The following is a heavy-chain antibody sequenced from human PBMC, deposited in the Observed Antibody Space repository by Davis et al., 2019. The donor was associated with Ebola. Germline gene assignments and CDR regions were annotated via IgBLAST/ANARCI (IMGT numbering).Heavy chain of an antibody. CDR2: IFHSGST. CDR3: ARGADTAMVSMDV. J-gene: IGHJ6*02. Sequence: MPSETLSLTCTVSGGSISSYYWNWIRQPPGKGLEWIGYIFHSGSTYYNPSLESRVTISLDMSKHQFSLNLSSVTAADTAVYYCARGADTAMVSMDVWGQGTTVTVSS. D-gene: IGHD5-18*01. CDR1: GGSISSYY. V-gene: IGHV4-59*12.